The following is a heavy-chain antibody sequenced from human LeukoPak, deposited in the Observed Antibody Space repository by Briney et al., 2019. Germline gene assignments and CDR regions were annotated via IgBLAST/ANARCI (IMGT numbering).Heavy chain of an antibody. CDR1: GGSISSGDYY. Sequence: PSETLSLTCTVSGGSISSGDYYWSWIRQPPGKGLEWIGYIYYSGSTYYNPSLKSRVTISVDTSKSQFSLKLSSVTAADTAVYYCASSCSTSCYNFDYWGQGTLVTVSS. CDR3: ASSCSTSCYNFDY. J-gene: IGHJ4*02. D-gene: IGHD2-2*02. CDR2: IYYSGST. V-gene: IGHV4-30-4*08.